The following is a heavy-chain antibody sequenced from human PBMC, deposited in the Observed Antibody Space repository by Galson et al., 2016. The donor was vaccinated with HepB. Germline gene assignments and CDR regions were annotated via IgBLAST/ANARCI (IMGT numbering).Heavy chain of an antibody. J-gene: IGHJ4*02. V-gene: IGHV3-53*01. Sequence: SLRLSCAVSGFMVSSKSMSWVRLAPGKGLEWVSVIYSGGTTYYTDSVKGRFTISRDNDKHSLYLQMNSLRAEDTAVYYCARSGGTYSSSSYYFDSWGQGTLVAVSS. CDR2: IYSGGTT. D-gene: IGHD6-6*01. CDR1: GFMVSSKS. CDR3: ARSGGTYSSSSYYFDS.